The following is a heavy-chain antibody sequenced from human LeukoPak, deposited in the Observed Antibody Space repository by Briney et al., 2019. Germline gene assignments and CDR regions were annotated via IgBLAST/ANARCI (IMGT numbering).Heavy chain of an antibody. V-gene: IGHV3-49*04. CDR1: GFTFGDYA. Sequence: PGRSLRLSCTASGFTFGDYAMSWVRQAPGKGLEWVGFIRSKAYGGTTEYAASVKGRFTISRDDSKSIAYLQMNSLKTEDTAVYYCTTSYGDYVIEYYFDYWGQGTLVTVPS. CDR2: IRSKAYGGTT. J-gene: IGHJ4*02. CDR3: TTSYGDYVIEYYFDY. D-gene: IGHD4-17*01.